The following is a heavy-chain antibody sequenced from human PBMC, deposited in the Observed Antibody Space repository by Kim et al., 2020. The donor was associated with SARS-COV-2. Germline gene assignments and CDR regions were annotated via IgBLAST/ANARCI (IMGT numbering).Heavy chain of an antibody. J-gene: IGHJ5*02. V-gene: IGHV4-39*01. CDR3: ARTGDCDWLSLFDP. D-gene: IGHD3-9*01. Sequence: PSHKSQVTISVDTSKNQFSLKLGSVTAADTAVYYCARTGDCDWLSLFDPWGHGTLVTVSS.